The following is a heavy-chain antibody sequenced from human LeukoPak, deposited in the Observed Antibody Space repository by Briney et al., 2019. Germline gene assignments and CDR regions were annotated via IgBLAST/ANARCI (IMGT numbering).Heavy chain of an antibody. D-gene: IGHD3-10*01. CDR3: ARTGETMIRGVIIGFPIDY. CDR2: MRSRARGGTT. J-gene: IGHJ4*02. CDR1: GFTLGDYG. Sequence: PGRSLRLSCTGFGFTLGDYGMSWVRQAPGKGLERPGFMRSRARGGTTEYAASVKGRFIVLRDDSKNIAYLQMNSLKTEDTAVYYCARTGETMIRGVIIGFPIDYWGQGTPVTVSS. V-gene: IGHV3-49*04.